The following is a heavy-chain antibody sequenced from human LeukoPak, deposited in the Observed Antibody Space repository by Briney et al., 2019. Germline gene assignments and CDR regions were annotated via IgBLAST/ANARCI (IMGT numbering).Heavy chain of an antibody. V-gene: IGHV1-2*06. J-gene: IGHJ4*02. CDR3: TRDRGYDYFFND. CDR2: INPNSGGT. CDR1: GYTFTGYY. Sequence: ASVKVSCKASGYTFTGYYMHWVRQAPGQGLEWMGRINPNSGGTNYAQKFQGRVTMTRDTSISTAYMELSRLRSDDTAVYYCTRDRGYDYFFNDSGQGTLVTVSS. D-gene: IGHD5-12*01.